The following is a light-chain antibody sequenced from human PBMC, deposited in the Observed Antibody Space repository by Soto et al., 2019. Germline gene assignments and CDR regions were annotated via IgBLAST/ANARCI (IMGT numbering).Light chain of an antibody. CDR2: DVS. J-gene: IGLJ2*01. CDR1: SSDVGGYNY. CDR3: SSYTSSSTLGVV. V-gene: IGLV2-14*01. Sequence: QSALTQPASVPGSPGQSITISCTGTSSDVGGYNYVSWYQQHPGQAPKLMIYDVSNRPSGVSNRFSGSKSGNTASLTISGLQAEDEADYYCSSYTSSSTLGVVFGGGTKLTVL.